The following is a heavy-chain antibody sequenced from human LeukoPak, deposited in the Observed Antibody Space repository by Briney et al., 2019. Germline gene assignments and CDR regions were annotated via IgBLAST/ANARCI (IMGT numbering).Heavy chain of an antibody. V-gene: IGHV1-2*02. CDR1: GYTFTGYY. CDR2: INPNSGAT. CDR3: ARDTEAVAGSLS. J-gene: IGHJ5*02. D-gene: IGHD6-19*01. Sequence: ASVRVSCKASGYTFTGYYMHWVRQAPGQGLEWMGWINPNSGATNYAQKFQGRVTMTRDTSISTAYMELSRLRSDDTAVYYCARDTEAVAGSLSWGQGTLVIVSS.